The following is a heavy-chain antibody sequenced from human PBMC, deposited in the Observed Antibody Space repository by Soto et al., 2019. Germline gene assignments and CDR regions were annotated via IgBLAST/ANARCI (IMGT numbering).Heavy chain of an antibody. D-gene: IGHD2-2*01. Sequence: PSETLSLTCTVSCGSISSYYWSWIRQPPGKGLEWIGYIYYSGSTNYNPSLKSRVTISVDTSKNQFSLKLSSVTAADTAVYYCARHRIVVVPAAMPDYYYYIVVWGKGTTVTVSS. CDR3: ARHRIVVVPAAMPDYYYYIVV. CDR1: CGSISSYY. V-gene: IGHV4-59*08. CDR2: IYYSGST. J-gene: IGHJ6*03.